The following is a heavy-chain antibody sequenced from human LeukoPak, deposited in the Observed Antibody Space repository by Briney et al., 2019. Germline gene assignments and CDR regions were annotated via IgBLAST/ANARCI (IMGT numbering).Heavy chain of an antibody. CDR3: AKAVDIVVVVAAFDY. V-gene: IGHV3-23*01. D-gene: IGHD2-15*01. Sequence: GGSLRLSCAASGFTFSSYAMSWVRQAPGKGLEWVSAISGSGGSTYYADPVKGRFTISRDNSKNTLYLQMNSLRAEDTAVYYCAKAVDIVVVVAAFDYWGQGTLVTVSS. CDR1: GFTFSSYA. CDR2: ISGSGGST. J-gene: IGHJ4*02.